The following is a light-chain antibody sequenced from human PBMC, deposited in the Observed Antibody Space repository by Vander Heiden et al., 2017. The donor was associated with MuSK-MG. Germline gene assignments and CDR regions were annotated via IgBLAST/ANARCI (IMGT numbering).Light chain of an antibody. CDR1: QSVNPF. CDR3: QQPSNWPPFT. V-gene: IGKV3-11*01. Sequence: EIVFTQSPGTLSLSPGDRATLPCTASQSVNPFLDWYQQRPGQAPRLLIYDASKRATGIPARFSGSGSGTDFTLTISSLEPEDFAVYFCQQPSNWPPFTFGQGTRLETK. CDR2: DAS. J-gene: IGKJ5*01.